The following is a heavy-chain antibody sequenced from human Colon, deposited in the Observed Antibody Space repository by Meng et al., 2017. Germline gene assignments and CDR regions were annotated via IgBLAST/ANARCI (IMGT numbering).Heavy chain of an antibody. CDR1: GYTFTSFG. J-gene: IGHJ5*02. Sequence: ASVKVSCKASGYTFTSFGISWVRQAPRQGLEWMGWISAYNGDTKYAQKVQGRVTMTTDTSTSTAYMVLRSLRSDDTAVYYCARGLDLTVAGSWFDPWGQGTLVTVSS. CDR3: ARGLDLTVAGSWFDP. D-gene: IGHD6-19*01. CDR2: ISAYNGDT. V-gene: IGHV1-18*01.